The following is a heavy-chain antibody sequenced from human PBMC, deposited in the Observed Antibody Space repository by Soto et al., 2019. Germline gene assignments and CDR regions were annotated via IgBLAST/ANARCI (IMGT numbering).Heavy chain of an antibody. CDR2: MSNSGST. Sequence: PSETLSLTCTVSGGSVSSGNYYWTWIRQPPGKGLEWIGYMSNSGSTNYNPSLKSRVTISVDTSRNQFSLNLSSVTAADTAMYYCVREGVDYYDSSGRSSWGQGTLVTIS. CDR1: GGSVSSGNYY. V-gene: IGHV4-61*01. CDR3: VREGVDYYDSSGRSS. D-gene: IGHD3-22*01. J-gene: IGHJ4*02.